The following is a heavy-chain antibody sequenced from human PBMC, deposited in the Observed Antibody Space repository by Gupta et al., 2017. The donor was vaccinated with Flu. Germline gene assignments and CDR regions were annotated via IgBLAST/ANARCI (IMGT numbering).Heavy chain of an antibody. CDR2: INPNSGGT. D-gene: IGHD6-13*01. CDR1: GYTFTGYY. CDR3: ARDDTAAGTQTPVFDP. V-gene: IGHV1-2*04. J-gene: IGHJ5*02. Sequence: QVQLVQSGAEVKKPGASVKVSCKASGYTFTGYYMHWVRQAPGQGLEWMGWINPNSGGTNYAQKFQGWVTMTRDTSISTAYMELSRLRSDDTAVYYCARDDTAAGTQTPVFDPWGQGTLVTVSS.